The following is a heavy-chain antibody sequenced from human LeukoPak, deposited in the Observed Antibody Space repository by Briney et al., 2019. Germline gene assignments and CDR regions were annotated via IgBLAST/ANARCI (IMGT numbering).Heavy chain of an antibody. V-gene: IGHV4-34*01. J-gene: IGHJ4*02. Sequence: SETLSLTCAVYGGSFSGYYWSWIRQPPGKGLEWIGEINHSGSTNYNPSLKSRVTISVDTSKNQFSLKLSSVTAADTAVYCCARRLIIAAAGFDYWGQGTLVTVSS. D-gene: IGHD6-13*01. CDR1: GGSFSGYY. CDR2: INHSGST. CDR3: ARRLIIAAAGFDY.